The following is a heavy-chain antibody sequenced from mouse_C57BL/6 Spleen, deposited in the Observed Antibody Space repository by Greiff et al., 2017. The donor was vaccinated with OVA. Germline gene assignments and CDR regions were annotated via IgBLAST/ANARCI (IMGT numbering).Heavy chain of an antibody. Sequence: VQLKQSGPELVKPGASVKIPCKASGYTFTDYNMDWVKQSHGKSLEWIGDINPNNGGTIYNQKFKGKATLTVDKSSSTAYMELRSLTSEDTAVYYCATILAHYDAMDYWGQGTSVTVSS. J-gene: IGHJ4*01. D-gene: IGHD1-3*01. CDR2: INPNNGGT. CDR3: ATILAHYDAMDY. CDR1: GYTFTDYN. V-gene: IGHV1-18*01.